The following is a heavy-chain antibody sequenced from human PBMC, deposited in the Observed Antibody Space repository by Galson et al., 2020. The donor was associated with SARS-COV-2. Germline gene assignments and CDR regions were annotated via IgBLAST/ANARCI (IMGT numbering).Heavy chain of an antibody. V-gene: IGHV3-15*01. CDR2: VTSKTDGGTT. J-gene: IGHJ4*02. CDR1: GFNFSNAL. Sequence: GGSLRLSCAASGFNFSNALMSWVRQAPGKGLEWVGRVTSKTDGGTTDYAAPVKGRFIISRDDSKNTLYLQMDSLNTEDTAVYYCTWTTVTVQWDFCGQGTQVTFAS. D-gene: IGHD4-17*01. CDR3: TWTTVTVQWDF.